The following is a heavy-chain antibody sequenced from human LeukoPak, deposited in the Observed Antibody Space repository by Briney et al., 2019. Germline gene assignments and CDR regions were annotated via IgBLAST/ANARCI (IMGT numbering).Heavy chain of an antibody. CDR1: GFTFSSYS. Sequence: PGGSLRLSCAASGFTFSSYSMNWVRQAPGKGLEWVSSISSSSSYIYYADSVKGRFTISRDNAKNSLYLQMNSLRAEDTAVYYCARDTSARNYFDYWGQGTLDTVSS. J-gene: IGHJ4*02. CDR3: ARDTSARNYFDY. V-gene: IGHV3-21*01. CDR2: ISSSSSYI. D-gene: IGHD2/OR15-2a*01.